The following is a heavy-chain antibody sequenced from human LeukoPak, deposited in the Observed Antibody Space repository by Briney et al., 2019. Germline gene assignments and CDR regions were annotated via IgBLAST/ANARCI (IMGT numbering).Heavy chain of an antibody. CDR3: ARGARVIHAFDI. CDR1: GGSISSGGYS. D-gene: IGHD3-16*02. V-gene: IGHV4-30-2*01. J-gene: IGHJ3*02. CDR2: IYHSGST. Sequence: PSETLSLTCAVSGGSISSGGYSWSWIRQPPGKGLEWIGYIYHSGSTYYNPSLKSRVTISVDRSKNQFSLKLSSVTAADTAVYYCARGARVIHAFDIWGQGTMVTVSS.